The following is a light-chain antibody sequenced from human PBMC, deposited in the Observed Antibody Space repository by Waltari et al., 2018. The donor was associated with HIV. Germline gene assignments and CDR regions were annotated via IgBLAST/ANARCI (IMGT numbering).Light chain of an antibody. Sequence: QSVLTQPPSASGTPGQRVTISCSGSSSNIGSHTVNWYQQLPGTAPKLLIYSNNQRPSGVPDRFSGSKSGTSASLAISGLQSEDEADYYCAAWDDSLNGPVFGGGTKLTGL. CDR2: SNN. CDR3: AAWDDSLNGPV. J-gene: IGLJ2*01. CDR1: SSNIGSHT. V-gene: IGLV1-44*01.